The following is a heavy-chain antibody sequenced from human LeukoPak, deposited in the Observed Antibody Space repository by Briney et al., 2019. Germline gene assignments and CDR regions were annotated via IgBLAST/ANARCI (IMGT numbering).Heavy chain of an antibody. CDR3: AKEGDYYDSSGYPDY. V-gene: IGHV3-30*18. CDR2: ISYDGSNK. J-gene: IGHJ4*02. Sequence: PGGSLRLSCAASGFTFSSYGMHWVRQAPGKGLEWVAVISYDGSNKYYADSVKGRFTISRDNSKNTLYLQMNSLRAEDTAVYYCAKEGDYYDSSGYPDYWGQGTLVTVSS. D-gene: IGHD3-22*01. CDR1: GFTFSSYG.